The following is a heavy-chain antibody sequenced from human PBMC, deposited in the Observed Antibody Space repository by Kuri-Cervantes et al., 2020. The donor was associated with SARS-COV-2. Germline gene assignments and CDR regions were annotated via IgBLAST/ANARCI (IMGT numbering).Heavy chain of an antibody. CDR2: INPNSGGT. D-gene: IGHD6-13*01. Sequence: ASVKVSCKASGYTFTSYGINWVRQAPGQGLEWMGWINPNSGGTNYAQKFQGRVTMTRDTFISTAYMELSRLRSDDTAVYYCARGPIAAAGTLPDYWGQGTLVTVSS. V-gene: IGHV1-2*02. CDR3: ARGPIAAAGTLPDY. J-gene: IGHJ4*02. CDR1: GYTFTSYG.